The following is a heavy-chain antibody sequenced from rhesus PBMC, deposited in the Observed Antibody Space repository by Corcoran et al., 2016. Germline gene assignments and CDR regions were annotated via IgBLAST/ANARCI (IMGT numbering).Heavy chain of an antibody. V-gene: IGHV2-174*01. J-gene: IGHJ4*01. Sequence: QVTLKESGPALVKPTQTLTLTCTFSGFSISTSGMGVGWIRQPPGKDLEWLALIYWDDDKYYSTSLKSRLTISKDTSKNQVVLTMTNMDPVDTATYYCARRNEGTFDYWGQGVLVTVSS. D-gene: IGHD1-14*01. CDR3: ARRNEGTFDY. CDR1: GFSISTSGMG. CDR2: IYWDDDK.